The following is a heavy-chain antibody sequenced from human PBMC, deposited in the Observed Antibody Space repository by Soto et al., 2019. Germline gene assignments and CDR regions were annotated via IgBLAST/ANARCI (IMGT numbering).Heavy chain of an antibody. CDR2: IWYDGSNK. V-gene: IGHV3-33*01. CDR3: ARVNPAYCGGDCYDH. CDR1: GFTFSSYG. Sequence: GGSLRLSCAASGFTFSSYGMHWVRQAPGKGLEWVAVIWYDGSNKYYADSVKGRFTISRDNSKNTLYLQMNSLRAEDTAVYYCARVNPAYCGGDCYDHWGQGTLVTVSS. D-gene: IGHD2-21*02. J-gene: IGHJ4*02.